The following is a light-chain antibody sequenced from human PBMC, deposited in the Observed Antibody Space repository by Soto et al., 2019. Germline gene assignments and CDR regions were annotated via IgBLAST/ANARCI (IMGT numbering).Light chain of an antibody. CDR1: QSIGRN. J-gene: IGKJ1*01. CDR3: QQSYDTPRT. CDR2: TSS. V-gene: IGKV1-39*01. Sequence: DVQMTQSPAALSASVGDRVTISCRASQSIGRNLNWYQQKPGKAPTLLMFTSSNLQSGVPSRFSGSGSGTDFILTISSLQPEDFATYYCQQSYDTPRTFGQGTKVDIK.